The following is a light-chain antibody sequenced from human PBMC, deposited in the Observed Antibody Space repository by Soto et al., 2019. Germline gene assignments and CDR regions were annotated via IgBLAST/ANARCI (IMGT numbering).Light chain of an antibody. CDR1: SSDVGRYDY. V-gene: IGLV2-8*01. J-gene: IGLJ2*01. CDR2: GVT. CDR3: ASYTSSSTSVI. Sequence: QSALTQPPSASGSPGQSLTFSCTGTSSDVGRYDYVSWYQQHPGKAPKLLIYGVTKRPSGVPDRFSGSKSGNTASLTISGLQAEDEADYYCASYTSSSTSVIFGRGTKLTVL.